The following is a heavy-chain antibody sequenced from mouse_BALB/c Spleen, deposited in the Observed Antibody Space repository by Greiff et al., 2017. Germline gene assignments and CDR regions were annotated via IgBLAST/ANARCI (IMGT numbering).Heavy chain of an antibody. J-gene: IGHJ4*01. CDR3: ARELAGNYAMDY. CDR1: GFTFSSLG. CDR2: ISSGSSTI. V-gene: IGHV5-17*02. Sequence: EVKLMESGGGLVQPGGSRKLSCAASGFTFSSLGMHWVRQAPEKGLEWVAYISSGSSTIYYADTVKGRFTISRDNPKNTLFLQMTSLRSEDTAMYYCARELAGNYAMDYWGQGTSVTVSS.